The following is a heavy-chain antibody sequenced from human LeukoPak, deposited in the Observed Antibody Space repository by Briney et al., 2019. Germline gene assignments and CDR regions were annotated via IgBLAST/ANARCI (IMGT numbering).Heavy chain of an antibody. J-gene: IGHJ6*03. CDR3: ARAATTVMAVGYMDV. Sequence: GGSLRLSCAASGFTVSSNYMSWVRQAPGKRLEWVSVIYSGGSTYYADSVKGRFTISRDNSKNTLYLQMNSLRAEDTAVYYCARAATTVMAVGYMDVWGKGTTVTVSS. CDR1: GFTVSSNY. D-gene: IGHD4-11*01. CDR2: IYSGGST. V-gene: IGHV3-66*02.